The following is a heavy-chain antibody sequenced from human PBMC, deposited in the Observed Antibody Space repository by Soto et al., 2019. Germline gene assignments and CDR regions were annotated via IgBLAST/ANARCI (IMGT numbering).Heavy chain of an antibody. CDR3: TRCGIRYHSIGYYLGIDGMDV. CDR2: TIPMFGTT. CDR1: GGTFNSYA. J-gene: IGHJ6*02. Sequence: QVQLVQSGAEVKKPESSVRVSCKASGGTFNSYAITWVRQAPGQGLEWMGGTIPMFGTTNYAEKFQGRVTISADESRNTAYMALSSLRSEVTAVYYCTRCGIRYHSIGYYLGIDGMDVWGQGTTVIVSS. D-gene: IGHD3-22*01. V-gene: IGHV1-69*12.